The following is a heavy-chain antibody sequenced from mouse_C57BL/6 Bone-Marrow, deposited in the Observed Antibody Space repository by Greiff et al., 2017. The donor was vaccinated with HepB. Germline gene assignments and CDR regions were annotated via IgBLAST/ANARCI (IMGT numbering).Heavy chain of an antibody. CDR3: ARPLFITTRGFDY. D-gene: IGHD1-1*01. CDR1: GFNIKNTY. J-gene: IGHJ2*01. V-gene: IGHV14-3*01. CDR2: IDPANGNT. Sequence: EVQRVESVAELVRPGASVKLSCTASGFNIKNTYMHWVKQRPEQGLEWIGRIDPANGNTKYAPKFQGKATITADTSSNTAYLQLSSLTSEDTAIYYCARPLFITTRGFDYWGQGTTLTVSS.